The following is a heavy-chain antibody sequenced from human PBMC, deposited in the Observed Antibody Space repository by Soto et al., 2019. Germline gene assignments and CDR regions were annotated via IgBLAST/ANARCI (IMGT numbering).Heavy chain of an antibody. D-gene: IGHD3-10*01. CDR1: ASTITRYG. CDR3: VRDLDGSGSYYTDY. J-gene: IGHJ4*02. CDR2: ISAYNGNT. V-gene: IGHV1-18*01. Sequence: VSLKVSFKPSASTITRYGISWVRQALGQGLEWMGWISAYNGNTNYAQKFQGRLTMTTDTSTSTVYMELRSLRSDDTAVYYCVRDLDGSGSYYTDYWGRGTPVTVFS.